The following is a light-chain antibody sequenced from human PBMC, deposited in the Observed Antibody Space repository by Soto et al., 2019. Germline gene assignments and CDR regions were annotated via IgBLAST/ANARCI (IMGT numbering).Light chain of an antibody. CDR1: QSVSSNY. CDR2: GAS. J-gene: IGKJ2*01. V-gene: IGKV3-20*01. Sequence: EIVLTQSPGTLSLSPGERATLSCRASQSVSSNYLAWYQQKPGQAPRLLIYGASRGAAGIRDRFTGSGSGTDFTLTINRLETEDFAVYFCQQYGRSPMFTFGQGTKLEIK. CDR3: QQYGRSPMFT.